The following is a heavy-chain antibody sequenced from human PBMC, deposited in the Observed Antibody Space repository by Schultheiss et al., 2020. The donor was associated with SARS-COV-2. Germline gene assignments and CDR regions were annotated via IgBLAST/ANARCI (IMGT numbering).Heavy chain of an antibody. D-gene: IGHD1-26*01. J-gene: IGHJ6*02. CDR1: GYSFDTYW. CDR2: IYPGDSDT. CDR3: ARGLEGASYYYGMDV. Sequence: GESLKISCKGSGYSFDTYWIGWVRQMPGKGLEWMGIIYPGDSDTRYSPSFQGQVTISVDKSISTAYLQWSSLKASDTAMFYCARGLEGASYYYGMDVWGQGTTGTVSS. V-gene: IGHV5-51*01.